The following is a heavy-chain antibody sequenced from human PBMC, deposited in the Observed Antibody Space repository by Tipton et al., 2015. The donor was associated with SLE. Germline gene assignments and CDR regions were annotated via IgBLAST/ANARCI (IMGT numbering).Heavy chain of an antibody. CDR3: ARGAVLTGYSDAFDI. CDR1: GGSFSGYY. V-gene: IGHV4-34*09. D-gene: IGHD3-9*01. CDR2: INHSGST. Sequence: TLSLTCAVYGGSFSGYYWSWIRQPPGKGLEWIGEINHSGSTYYNPSLKSRVTISVDTSKNQFSLKLSSVTAADTAVYYCARGAVLTGYSDAFDIWGQGTMVTVSS. J-gene: IGHJ3*02.